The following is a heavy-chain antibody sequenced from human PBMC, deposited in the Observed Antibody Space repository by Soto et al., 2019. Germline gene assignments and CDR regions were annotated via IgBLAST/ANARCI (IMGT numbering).Heavy chain of an antibody. D-gene: IGHD3-9*01. Sequence: XGTLSLTCSVSGDAISNYYWTWVRQPPGKGLEWIGYVYYSGSTNYNPSLESRVTISIDASKNQFSLKMKSVTAADTAVYCCVRDYLLTGFDPWGQGALVTV. CDR3: VRDYLLTGFDP. CDR1: GDAISNYY. CDR2: VYYSGST. V-gene: IGHV4-59*01. J-gene: IGHJ5*02.